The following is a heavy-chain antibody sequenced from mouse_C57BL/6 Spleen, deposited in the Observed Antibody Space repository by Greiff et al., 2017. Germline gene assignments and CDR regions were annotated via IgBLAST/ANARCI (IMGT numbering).Heavy chain of an antibody. J-gene: IGHJ2*01. V-gene: IGHV3-6*01. CDR2: ISYDGSN. Sequence: EVQLQQSGPGLVKPSQSLSLTCSVTGYSITSGYYWNWIRQFPGNKLEWMGYISYDGSNNYNPSLKNRISITRDTSKNQFFLKLNSVTTEDTATYYCARVELGRLDFDYWGQGTTLTVSS. CDR3: ARVELGRLDFDY. CDR1: GYSITSGYY. D-gene: IGHD4-1*01.